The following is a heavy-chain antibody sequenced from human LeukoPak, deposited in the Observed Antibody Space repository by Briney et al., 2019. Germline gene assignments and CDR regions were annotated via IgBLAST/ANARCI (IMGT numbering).Heavy chain of an antibody. V-gene: IGHV3-66*01. CDR1: GFTVSSNY. J-gene: IGHJ4*02. D-gene: IGHD2-15*01. CDR3: ARGEESGIFDYFDC. Sequence: GGSLRLSCAASGFTVSSNYMSWARQAPGKGLEWVSLIYSDGTTYYADSVKGRFTISRDSSKNTLYVQMNSLRADDTAVYYCARGEESGIFDYFDCWGQGTLVTVSS. CDR2: IYSDGTT.